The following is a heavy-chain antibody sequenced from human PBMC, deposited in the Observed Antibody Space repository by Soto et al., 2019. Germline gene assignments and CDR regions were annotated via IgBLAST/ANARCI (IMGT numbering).Heavy chain of an antibody. CDR2: VSESGDDT. CDR1: GFTFGNHA. D-gene: IGHD3-22*01. V-gene: IGHV3-23*01. CDR3: ACDSTGYFHWYFDL. J-gene: IGHJ2*01. Sequence: EVQLLESGGGLVQPGGSLRLSCAASGFTFGNHAMNWVRQAPGKGPEWVSGVSESGDDTYYADSVKGRFTISRDNSKNLLYLQMNSLRAEDTAVYYCACDSTGYFHWYFDLWGRGTLVTVSS.